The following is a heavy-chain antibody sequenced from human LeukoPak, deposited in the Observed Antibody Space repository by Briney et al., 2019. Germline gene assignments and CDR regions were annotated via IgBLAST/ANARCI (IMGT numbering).Heavy chain of an antibody. J-gene: IGHJ4*02. CDR3: AKDDVAVAPDY. D-gene: IGHD6-19*01. CDR2: IYSGGST. V-gene: IGHV3-53*01. Sequence: GGSLRLSCAASGFTVSSNYMSWVRQAPGKGLEWVAVIYSGGSTYYADSVKGRFTISRDNSKNTLYLQMNSLRAEDTAVYYCAKDDVAVAPDYWGQATLVTVSS. CDR1: GFTVSSNY.